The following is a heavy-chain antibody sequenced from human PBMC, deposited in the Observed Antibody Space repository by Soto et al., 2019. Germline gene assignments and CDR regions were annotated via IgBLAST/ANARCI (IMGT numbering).Heavy chain of an antibody. CDR2: MSSEGNRQ. CDR3: ARGHAPVIHSSFEI. V-gene: IGHV3-30*03. J-gene: IGHJ3*02. CDR1: GFPFSSYG. Sequence: QMQLVESGGGVVQPGTSLRVSCEGSGFPFSSYGMHWFRQAPGKGVEWVGAMSSEGNRQDYADSVSGRFAISRDNSKNTLYLQMTSLRGDDTAVYYCARGHAPVIHSSFEIWGEGTVVTVSS.